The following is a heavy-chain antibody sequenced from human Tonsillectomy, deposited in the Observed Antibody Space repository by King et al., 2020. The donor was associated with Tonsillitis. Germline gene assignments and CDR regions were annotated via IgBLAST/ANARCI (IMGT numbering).Heavy chain of an antibody. Sequence: QLVQSGAEVKKPGASVKVSCKASGYTLTDYYMHWVRQAPGQGLEWMGWINPNNGGTNYAQKFQGRVTMTRDTSSSTSFLELSRLRSDDTAVYYCAGDPFGAGPKKYYYAMEVWGQGTTVTVSS. J-gene: IGHJ6*02. CDR1: GYTLTDYY. V-gene: IGHV1-2*02. D-gene: IGHD3-16*01. CDR3: AGDPFGAGPKKYYYAMEV. CDR2: INPNNGGT.